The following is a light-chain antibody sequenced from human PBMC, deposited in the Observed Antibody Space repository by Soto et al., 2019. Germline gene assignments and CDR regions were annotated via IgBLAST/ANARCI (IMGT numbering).Light chain of an antibody. CDR1: SSNIGGNS. V-gene: IGLV1-40*01. CDR2: GNT. Sequence: QSVLTQPPSVSAAPGQKVTISCSGSSSNIGGNSVSWYQHVPGTAPKLLIYGNTDRPSGVPDRFSGSKSGTSASLAITGLQPDDEADYYCQSYDTSLSASGVFGGGTKVTVL. J-gene: IGLJ3*02. CDR3: QSYDTSLSASGV.